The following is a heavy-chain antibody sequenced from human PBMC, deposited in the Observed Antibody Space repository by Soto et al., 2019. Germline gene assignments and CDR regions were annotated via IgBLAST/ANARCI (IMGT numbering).Heavy chain of an antibody. V-gene: IGHV3-33*01. CDR2: IWYDGSNK. Sequence: GGSLRLSCAASGFTFSSYGMHWVRQAPGKGLEWVAVIWYDGSNKYYADSVKGRFTISRDNSKNTLYLQMNSLRAEDTAVYYCARDRGFDILTGLDYWGQGTLVTVSS. CDR3: ARDRGFDILTGLDY. CDR1: GFTFSSYG. D-gene: IGHD3-9*01. J-gene: IGHJ4*02.